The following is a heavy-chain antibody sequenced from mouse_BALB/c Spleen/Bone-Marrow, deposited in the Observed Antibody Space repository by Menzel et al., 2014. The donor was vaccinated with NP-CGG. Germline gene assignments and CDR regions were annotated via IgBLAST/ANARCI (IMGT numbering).Heavy chain of an antibody. J-gene: IGHJ2*01. CDR3: ARNFYGSAYFDF. CDR2: ISTYSGNT. CDR1: GYKFTDYA. D-gene: IGHD1-1*01. Sequence: VQLQQSGPELVRPGVSVKISCKGSGYKFTDYARHWVKQSHAKSLEWIGLISTYSGNTHYNQKFKGKATMTVDKSSSTAYMELARLTSEDSAIYYCARNFYGSAYFDFWGQGSTLTVSS. V-gene: IGHV1-67*01.